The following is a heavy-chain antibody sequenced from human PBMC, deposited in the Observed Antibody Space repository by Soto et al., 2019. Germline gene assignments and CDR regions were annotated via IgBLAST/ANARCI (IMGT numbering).Heavy chain of an antibody. CDR3: AKDRSIVATIQIDY. CDR2: ISGSGGST. V-gene: IGHV3-23*01. Sequence: PGGSMRLSCAASGFTFSSYAMSWVRQAPGKGLEWVSAISGSGGSTYYADSVKGRFTISRDNSKNTLYLQMNSLRAEDTAVYYCAKDRSIVATIQIDYWGQGTLVTVSS. CDR1: GFTFSSYA. D-gene: IGHD5-12*01. J-gene: IGHJ4*02.